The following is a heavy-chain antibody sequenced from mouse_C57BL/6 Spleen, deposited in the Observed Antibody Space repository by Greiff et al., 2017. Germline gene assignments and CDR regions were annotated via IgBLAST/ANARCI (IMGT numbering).Heavy chain of an antibody. CDR2: ISDGGSYT. Sequence: EVKLVESGGGLVKPGGSLKLSCAASGFTFSSYAMSWVRQTPEKRLEWVATISDGGSYTYYPDNVKGRFTISRDNAKNNLYLQMSHLKSEDTAMYYCAREEGIYYYGSSYPDYWGQGTTLTVAS. CDR3: AREEGIYYYGSSYPDY. CDR1: GFTFSSYA. J-gene: IGHJ2*01. D-gene: IGHD1-1*01. V-gene: IGHV5-4*01.